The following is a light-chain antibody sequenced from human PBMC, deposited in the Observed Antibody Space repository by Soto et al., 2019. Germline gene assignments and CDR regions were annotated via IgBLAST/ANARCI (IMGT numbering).Light chain of an antibody. J-gene: IGKJ5*01. V-gene: IGKV3-11*01. CDR3: QQRSNWPIT. CDR1: QSVSSY. CDR2: DAS. Sequence: DIGMTHSPATVSLSSGEKFTLSWRASQSVSSYLAWYQQKPGQAPRLLIYDASNRATGIPARFSGSGSGTDFTLTISSLEPEDFAVYYCQQRSNWPITFGQGTRLEIK.